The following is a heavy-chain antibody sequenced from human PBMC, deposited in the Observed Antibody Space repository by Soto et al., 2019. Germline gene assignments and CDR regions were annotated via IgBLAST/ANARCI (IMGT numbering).Heavy chain of an antibody. V-gene: IGHV3-33*01. J-gene: IGHJ4*02. Sequence: QVQLVESGGGVVRPGRSRRLSCAASGFTFISYALNGVRRAPGKGLEGVAVKGFDGSNKYNQDSVKGRFTISRDNSKNTLYLQMNSLRAEDTAVYYCARGSPRNTDFDYWGQGTLVTVSS. CDR1: GFTFISYA. D-gene: IGHD1-1*01. CDR2: KGFDGSNK. CDR3: ARGSPRNTDFDY.